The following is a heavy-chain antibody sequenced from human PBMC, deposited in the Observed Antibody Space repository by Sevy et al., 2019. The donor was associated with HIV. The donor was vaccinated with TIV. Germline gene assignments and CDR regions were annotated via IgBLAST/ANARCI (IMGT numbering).Heavy chain of an antibody. D-gene: IGHD1-26*01. CDR1: GFTFSRYW. V-gene: IGHV3-74*01. Sequence: GGSLRLSCAASGFTFSRYWMHWVRQAPGKGLMWVSHIKDDGSRAFFADSVKGRFTIYRANAKNTPYLQMNSLRAEATAIYYCARGKLGGSTTYLDFDSWGLGTLVTVSS. CDR2: IKDDGSRA. J-gene: IGHJ5*01. CDR3: ARGKLGGSTTYLDFDS.